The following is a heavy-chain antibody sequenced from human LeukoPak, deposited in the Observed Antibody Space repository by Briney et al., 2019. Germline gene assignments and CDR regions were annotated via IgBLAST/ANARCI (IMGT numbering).Heavy chain of an antibody. Sequence: ASVKVSCKASGYTFTAYYMHWVRQAPGQGLEWMGWINPNSGGTYYAQQFQGRVTMTRDTSISTAYVELSRLRSDDTAVYYCARDKGGEYQLLYNWFDPWGQGTLVTVSS. D-gene: IGHD2-2*01. CDR1: GYTFTAYY. J-gene: IGHJ5*02. CDR3: ARDKGGEYQLLYNWFDP. V-gene: IGHV1-2*02. CDR2: INPNSGGT.